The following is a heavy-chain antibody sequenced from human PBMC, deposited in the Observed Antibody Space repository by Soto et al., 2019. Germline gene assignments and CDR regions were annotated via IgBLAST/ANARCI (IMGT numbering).Heavy chain of an antibody. D-gene: IGHD3-9*01. CDR1: GGSVSSGSYY. CDR2: IYYSGST. Sequence: PSETLSLTCTVSGGSVSSGSYYWSWIRQPPGKGLEWIGYIYYSGSTNYNPSLKSRVTISVDTPKNQFSLKLSSVTAADTAVYYCARVLKRLTMFFVSWGQGTLVTVSS. CDR3: ARVLKRLTMFFVS. V-gene: IGHV4-61*01. J-gene: IGHJ4*02.